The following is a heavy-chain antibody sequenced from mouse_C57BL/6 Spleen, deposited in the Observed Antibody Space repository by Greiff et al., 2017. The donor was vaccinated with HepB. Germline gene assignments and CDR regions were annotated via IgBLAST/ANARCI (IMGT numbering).Heavy chain of an antibody. D-gene: IGHD2-3*01. CDR3: ARDGYYAHYLDY. CDR2: IYPGSGST. Sequence: QVQLQQPGAELVKPGASVKMSCKASGYTFTSYWITWVKQRPGQGLEWIGDIYPGSGSTNYNEKFKSKATLTVDTSSSTAYMQLSSLTSEDSAVYYCARDGYYAHYLDYWGQGTTLTVSS. CDR1: GYTFTSYW. V-gene: IGHV1-55*01. J-gene: IGHJ2*01.